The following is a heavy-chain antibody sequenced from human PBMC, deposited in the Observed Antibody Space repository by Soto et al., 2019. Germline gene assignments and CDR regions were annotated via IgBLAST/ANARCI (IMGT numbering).Heavy chain of an antibody. V-gene: IGHV3-23*01. D-gene: IGHD1-20*01. J-gene: IGHJ4*02. Sequence: EVQLLESGGGLVQPGGSLRLSCAASGFTFSSYAMSWVRQAPGKGLEWISAVSGSGGSTSYQDSVKGRFTISRDNSKDTLYLQMNNLRAEDTAVYYCAKPPDYNWNDYWGQGTLVTVSS. CDR1: GFTFSSYA. CDR2: VSGSGGST. CDR3: AKPPDYNWNDY.